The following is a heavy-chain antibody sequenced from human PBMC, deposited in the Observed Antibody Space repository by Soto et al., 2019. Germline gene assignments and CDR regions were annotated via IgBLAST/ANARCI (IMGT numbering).Heavy chain of an antibody. Sequence: PGGSLSLSCAASGFTFRNYGMHWVRQAPGKGLEWVAIIWYDGSNKYYADSVKGRFTFSRDNSKNMLYLQMNSLRVEDTAVYYCVRDRGAGQYFALWGQGPLVTVS. CDR3: VRDRGAGQYFAL. V-gene: IGHV3-33*01. CDR2: IWYDGSNK. D-gene: IGHD3-10*01. J-gene: IGHJ4*02. CDR1: GFTFRNYG.